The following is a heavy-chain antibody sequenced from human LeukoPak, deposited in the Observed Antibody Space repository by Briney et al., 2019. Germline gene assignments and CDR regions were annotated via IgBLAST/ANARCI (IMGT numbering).Heavy chain of an antibody. D-gene: IGHD3-10*01. V-gene: IGHV4-39*07. J-gene: IGHJ6*03. CDR2: IYYSGST. Sequence: SETLSLTCTVSGGSISSRSYYWGWIRQPPGKGLEWIGSIYYSGSTYYNPSLKSRVTISVDTSKNQFSLKLSSVTAADTAVYYCARAVGSGSFQTYYYYMDVWGKGTTVTISS. CDR1: GGSISSRSYY. CDR3: ARAVGSGSFQTYYYYMDV.